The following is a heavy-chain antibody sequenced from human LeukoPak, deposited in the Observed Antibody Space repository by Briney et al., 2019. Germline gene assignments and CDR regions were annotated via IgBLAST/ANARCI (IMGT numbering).Heavy chain of an antibody. Sequence: GVSLRLSCAASGFSFSQYSMNWVRQAPGKGLEWVSHIRSSSETFYADSVKGRFTISRDNARNSLYLQMNNLRGEDTAIYYCARDAGNSGYGCDLWGQGTLVTVSS. V-gene: IGHV3-48*01. J-gene: IGHJ5*02. CDR2: IRSSSET. CDR3: ARDAGNSGYGCDL. CDR1: GFSFSQYS. D-gene: IGHD5-12*01.